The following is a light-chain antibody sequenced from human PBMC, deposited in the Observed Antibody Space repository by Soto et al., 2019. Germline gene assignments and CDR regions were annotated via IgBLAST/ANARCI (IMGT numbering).Light chain of an antibody. CDR2: DAS. J-gene: IGKJ1*01. Sequence: DIQMTQSPSTLSASVGDRVTITCRASENIRSWLAWYQQKPGKATKMLIYDASSLKSGVPSRFSGSGSGTEFTLTISSLQPDDFATYYCHQYSSFWTFGQGTKVDIK. CDR1: ENIRSW. V-gene: IGKV1-5*01. CDR3: HQYSSFWT.